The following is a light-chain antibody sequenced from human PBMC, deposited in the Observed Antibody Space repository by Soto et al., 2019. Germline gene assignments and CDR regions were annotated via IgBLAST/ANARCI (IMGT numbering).Light chain of an antibody. Sequence: DIQMTQSPATLSASVGDRVTTTCRASQSISRWLTWYQQKPGKPPKLLVYSASTLQSGVPSRFSGSGSGPDFTLTISSLQPEDSATYFCQQLNSYPQTFGQGTRLEIK. J-gene: IGKJ5*01. CDR1: QSISRW. V-gene: IGKV1-5*01. CDR2: SAS. CDR3: QQLNSYPQT.